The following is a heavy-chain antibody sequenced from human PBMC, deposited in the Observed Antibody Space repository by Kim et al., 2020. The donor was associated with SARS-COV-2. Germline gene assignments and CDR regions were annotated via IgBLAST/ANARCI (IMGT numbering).Heavy chain of an antibody. V-gene: IGHV3-23*01. Sequence: ADSVKGPLTISSDNSVNRFYLQMNSLRVEDTALYYCAKRLGGYGSGSYDYWGQGILVTVSS. CDR3: AKRLGGYGSGSYDY. J-gene: IGHJ4*02. D-gene: IGHD3-10*01.